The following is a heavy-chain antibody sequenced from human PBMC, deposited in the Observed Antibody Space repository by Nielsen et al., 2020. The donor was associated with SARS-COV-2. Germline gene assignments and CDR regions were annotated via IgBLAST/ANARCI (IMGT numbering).Heavy chain of an antibody. D-gene: IGHD5-18*01. J-gene: IGHJ6*02. CDR3: ASKGDTAMADYYYYGMDV. Sequence: ASVKVSCKASGYTFTSYDINWVRQATGQGLEWMGWMNPNSGNTGYAQKFQGRVTMTRNTSISTAYMELSSLRSKDTAVYYCASKGDTAMADYYYYGMDVWGQGTTVTVSS. CDR2: MNPNSGNT. V-gene: IGHV1-8*01. CDR1: GYTFTSYD.